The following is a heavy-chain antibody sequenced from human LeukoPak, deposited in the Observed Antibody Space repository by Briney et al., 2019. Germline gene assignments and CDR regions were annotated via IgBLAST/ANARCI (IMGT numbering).Heavy chain of an antibody. J-gene: IGHJ4*02. CDR2: ISWNSGSI. Sequence: GGSLRLSCAASGFTFDDYAMHWVRQAPGKGLEWVSGISWNSGSIGYADSVKGRFTISRDNAKNSLYLQMNSLRAEDTALYYCARVSGLGSYYDSSGYPDYWGQGTLVTVSS. CDR3: ARVSGLGSYYDSSGYPDY. V-gene: IGHV3-9*01. D-gene: IGHD3-22*01. CDR1: GFTFDDYA.